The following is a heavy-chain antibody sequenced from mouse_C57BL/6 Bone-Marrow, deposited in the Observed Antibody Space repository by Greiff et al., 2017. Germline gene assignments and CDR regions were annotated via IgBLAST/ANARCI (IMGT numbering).Heavy chain of an antibody. D-gene: IGHD1-1*01. J-gene: IGHJ3*01. Sequence: QVQLQQPGAELVRPGSSVKLSCKASGYTFTSYWMDWVKQRPGQGLEWIGNIYPSDSETHYNQKFKDKATMTVDKSSSTAYMQLSSLTSEDSAVYYWERGGYYGSSYYRFADWGQGARVTVSA. CDR2: IYPSDSET. CDR1: GYTFTSYW. CDR3: ERGGYYGSSYYRFAD. V-gene: IGHV1-61*01.